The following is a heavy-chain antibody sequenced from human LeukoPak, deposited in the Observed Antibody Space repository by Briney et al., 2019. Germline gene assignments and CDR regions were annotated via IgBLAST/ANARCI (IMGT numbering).Heavy chain of an antibody. V-gene: IGHV3-74*01. Sequence: PGRSLRLSCAASGFTFSSYWMHWVRQAPGKGLVWVSRINSDGSSTSYADSVKGRFTISRDNAKNTLYLQMNSLRAEDTAVYYCARATGGYSSSWSEYFQHWGQGTLVTVSP. D-gene: IGHD6-13*01. CDR1: GFTFSSYW. CDR3: ARATGGYSSSWSEYFQH. J-gene: IGHJ1*01. CDR2: INSDGSST.